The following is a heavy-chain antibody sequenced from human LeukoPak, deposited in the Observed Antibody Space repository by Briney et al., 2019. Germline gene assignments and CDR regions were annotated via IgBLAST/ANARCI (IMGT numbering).Heavy chain of an antibody. J-gene: IGHJ6*03. CDR2: ILPVLTTT. CDR3: ATGGGIGHYYMYV. Sequence: GASVKVSCKASGGSLNSMGISWLRQAPGQGLEWMGGILPVLTTTSYAQKFQGRVTITTDESTSSIYMELSSLRSEDTAVYYCATGGGIGHYYMYVWGKGTTVTVSS. D-gene: IGHD3-16*01. V-gene: IGHV1-69*05. CDR1: GGSLNSMG.